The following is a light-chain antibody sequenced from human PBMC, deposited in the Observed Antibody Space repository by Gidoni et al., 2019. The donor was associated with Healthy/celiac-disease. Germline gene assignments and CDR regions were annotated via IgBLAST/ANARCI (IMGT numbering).Light chain of an antibody. Sequence: EIVLTQSPATRSLSPGERATLSCRASPSVSSYLAWYQQKPGQSPRLLIYDASNRAPGIPARFSGSGSGTDFTLTISSLEPEDFAVYYCQQRSNWPITFGQGTRLEIK. CDR2: DAS. V-gene: IGKV3-11*01. CDR3: QQRSNWPIT. CDR1: PSVSSY. J-gene: IGKJ5*01.